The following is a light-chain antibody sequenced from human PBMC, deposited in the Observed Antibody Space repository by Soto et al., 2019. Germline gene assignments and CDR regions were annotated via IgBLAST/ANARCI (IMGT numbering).Light chain of an antibody. V-gene: IGKV1-39*01. CDR1: QSIRRS. CDR3: QQSYSTPQT. Sequence: DIEMTQSPSSLSASVAYRVTITCRASQSIRRSLNWYQQKPGKAPKLXIYAASSLQSGVPSRFSGSGSGTDFTLTISSLQTEDFATYYCQQSYSTPQTFGQGTKVDIK. J-gene: IGKJ1*01. CDR2: AAS.